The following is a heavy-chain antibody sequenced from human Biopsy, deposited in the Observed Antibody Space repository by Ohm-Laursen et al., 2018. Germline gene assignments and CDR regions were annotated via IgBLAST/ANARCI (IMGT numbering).Heavy chain of an antibody. D-gene: IGHD3-10*01. CDR1: GFTVSSNY. Sequence: GSLRLSCSASGFTVSSNYMAWIRQAPGKGMEWLSYISGSGVTKMYADSVKGRFTVSRDNAKNSLYLEMNNLTVEDTAVYYCATDGAGSYNENWGQGTLVSVSS. J-gene: IGHJ4*02. CDR3: ATDGAGSYNEN. V-gene: IGHV3-11*01. CDR2: ISGSGVTK.